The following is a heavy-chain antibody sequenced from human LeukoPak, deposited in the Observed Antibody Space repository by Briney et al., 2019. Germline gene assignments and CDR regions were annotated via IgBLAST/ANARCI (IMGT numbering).Heavy chain of an antibody. J-gene: IGHJ6*02. CDR2: IYYSGST. Sequence: NPSETLSLTCTVSGGSISSGVYYWSWIRQHPGKGLEWIGYIYYSGSTYYNPSLKSRVTISVDTSKNQFSLKLSSVTAADTAVYYCARDRYYDFWSGYYKPDGMDVWGQGTTVTVSS. CDR3: ARDRYYDFWSGYYKPDGMDV. CDR1: GGSISSGVYY. V-gene: IGHV4-31*03. D-gene: IGHD3-3*01.